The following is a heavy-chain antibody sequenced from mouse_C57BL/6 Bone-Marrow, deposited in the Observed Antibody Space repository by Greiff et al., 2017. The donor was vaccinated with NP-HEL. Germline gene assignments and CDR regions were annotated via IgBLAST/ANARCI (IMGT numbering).Heavy chain of an antibody. CDR2: INYDGSST. CDR3: ASYYSKDYAMDY. V-gene: IGHV5-16*01. J-gene: IGHJ4*01. D-gene: IGHD2-5*01. Sequence: EVQVVESEGGLVQPGSSMKLSCTASGFTFSDYYMAWVRQVPEKGLEWVANINYDGSSTYYLDSLKSRFIISRDNAKNILYLQMSSLKSEDTATYYCASYYSKDYAMDYWGQGTSVTVSS. CDR1: GFTFSDYY.